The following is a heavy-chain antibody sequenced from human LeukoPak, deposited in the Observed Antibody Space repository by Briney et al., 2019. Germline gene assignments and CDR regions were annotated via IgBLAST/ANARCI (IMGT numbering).Heavy chain of an antibody. CDR2: IYPGDSDT. V-gene: IGHV5-51*01. J-gene: IGHJ5*02. Sequence: GESLKISCKGSGYSFTSYWIGWVRQTPGKGLEWMGIIYPGDSDTRYSPSFQGQVTISADKSISTAYLQWSSLKASDTAMYYCARQAAAGTGEYWFDPWGQGTLVTVSS. CDR1: GYSFTSYW. CDR3: ARQAAAGTGEYWFDP. D-gene: IGHD6-13*01.